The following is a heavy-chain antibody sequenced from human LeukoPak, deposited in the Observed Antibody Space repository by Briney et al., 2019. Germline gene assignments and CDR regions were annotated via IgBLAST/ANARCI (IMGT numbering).Heavy chain of an antibody. D-gene: IGHD4-17*01. V-gene: IGHV4-39*07. CDR2: IYYSGST. CDR3: ARAPYGEKDY. Sequence: SETPSLTCTVSGGSISSSSYYWGWIRQHPGQGLEWIGSIYYSGSTYYNPSLKSRVTISVDTSKNQFSLKLSSVTAADTAVYYCARAPYGEKDYWGQGTLVTVSS. CDR1: GGSISSSSYY. J-gene: IGHJ4*02.